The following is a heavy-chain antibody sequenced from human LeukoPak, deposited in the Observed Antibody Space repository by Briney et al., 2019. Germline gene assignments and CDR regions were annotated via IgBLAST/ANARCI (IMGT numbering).Heavy chain of an antibody. Sequence: TGGSLRLSCAASGFIFSSNWMSWVRQAPGKGLEWVANIKQDGSEEYYVDSVKGRFSISRDNAKNSLYLQMNSLRVEDTAVYYCARIGDYYDFWSGYYYFDKWGQGTLVTVSS. CDR2: IKQDGSEE. CDR1: GFIFSSNW. V-gene: IGHV3-7*01. J-gene: IGHJ4*02. CDR3: ARIGDYYDFWSGYYYFDK. D-gene: IGHD3-3*01.